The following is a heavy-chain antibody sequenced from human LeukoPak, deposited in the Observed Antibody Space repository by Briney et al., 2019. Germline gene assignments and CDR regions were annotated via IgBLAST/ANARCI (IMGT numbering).Heavy chain of an antibody. D-gene: IGHD1-26*01. CDR2: ISYSGST. J-gene: IGHJ4*02. CDR3: ARIIVGASFDY. CDR1: GGSISSSSYY. V-gene: IGHV4-31*03. Sequence: SETLSLTCTVSGGSISSSSYYWGWIRQPPGKGLEWIGYISYSGSTYNNPSLESRLTMSVDPSKNQFSLKLRSVTAADTAVYFCARIIVGASFDYWGQGTLITVSS.